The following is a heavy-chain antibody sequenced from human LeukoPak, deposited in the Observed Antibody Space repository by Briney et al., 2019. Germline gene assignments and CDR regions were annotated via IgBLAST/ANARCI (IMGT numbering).Heavy chain of an antibody. CDR2: INPSGGST. V-gene: IGHV1-46*01. J-gene: IGHJ4*02. D-gene: IGHD1-26*01. CDR3: AREGSGSYFDY. CDR1: GYTFTSYY. Sequence: ASVKVSCKASGYTFTSYYMHWVRQAPGQGLEWMGIINPSGGSTSYAQKFQGRVTITRDMSTSTVYMELSSLRSEDTAVYYCAREGSGSYFDYWGQGTLVTVSS.